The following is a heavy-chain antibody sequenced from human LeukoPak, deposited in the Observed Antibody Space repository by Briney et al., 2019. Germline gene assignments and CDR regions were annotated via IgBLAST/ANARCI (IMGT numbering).Heavy chain of an antibody. D-gene: IGHD5-12*01. V-gene: IGHV3-74*01. CDR1: GFTFSSYW. Sequence: GGSLRLSCAASGFTFSSYWMHWVRQAPGKGLVWVSRINGDGSSTSYADSVKGRFTISRDNAKNTLYLQMNSLRAEDTAVYYCARDIVATPKPNWFDPWGQGTLVTVSS. CDR2: INGDGSST. J-gene: IGHJ5*02. CDR3: ARDIVATPKPNWFDP.